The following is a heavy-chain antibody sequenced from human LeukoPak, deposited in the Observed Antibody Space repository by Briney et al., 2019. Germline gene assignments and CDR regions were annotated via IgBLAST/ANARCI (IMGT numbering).Heavy chain of an antibody. Sequence: GGSLRLSCAASGFAFSDAWMSWVRQAPGKGLEWVGRIKSKTDGGTTDYAAPVKGRFTISRDDSKNTLYLQMNSLKTEDTAVYYCARDRRRAQYYDILTGQPFDPWGQGTLVTVSS. CDR2: IKSKTDGGTT. CDR1: GFAFSDAW. D-gene: IGHD3-9*01. V-gene: IGHV3-15*01. CDR3: ARDRRRAQYYDILTGQPFDP. J-gene: IGHJ5*02.